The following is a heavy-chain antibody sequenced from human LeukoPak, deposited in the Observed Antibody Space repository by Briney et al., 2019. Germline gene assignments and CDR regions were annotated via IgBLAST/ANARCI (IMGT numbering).Heavy chain of an antibody. V-gene: IGHV5-51*01. CDR1: GYSFSTSW. CDR2: IYPGDSDT. Sequence: GESLKISCEGSGYSFSTSWIAWVRQMPGEGLEWMGIIYPGDSDTRYTPSFQGQVTISADKSISTAYLQWSSLKASDTAMYYCARHLRGNYYYGMDVWGQGTTVTVSS. J-gene: IGHJ6*02. D-gene: IGHD3-10*01. CDR3: ARHLRGNYYYGMDV.